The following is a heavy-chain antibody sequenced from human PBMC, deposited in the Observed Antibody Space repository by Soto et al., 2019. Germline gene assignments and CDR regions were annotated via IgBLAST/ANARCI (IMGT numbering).Heavy chain of an antibody. V-gene: IGHV6-1*01. J-gene: IGHJ5*02. CDR1: GDSVSSNSAA. Sequence: SQTLSLTCAISGDSVSSNSAASNRIRQSPSRGLEWLGRTYYRSKWNNDYGVSAKSRITINPDTSKNQFSLHLNSVTPEDTAIYYCVRDLELWFDPWGQGTLVTVS. CDR3: VRDLELWFDP. CDR2: TYYRSKWNN. D-gene: IGHD1-7*01.